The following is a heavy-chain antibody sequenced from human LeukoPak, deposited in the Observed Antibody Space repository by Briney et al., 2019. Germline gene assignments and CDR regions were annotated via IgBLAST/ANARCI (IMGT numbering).Heavy chain of an antibody. CDR2: IYYSGST. D-gene: IGHD3-22*01. V-gene: IGHV4-59*08. CDR3: ARNYYDSSGYFYQDY. CDR1: GGSISGYY. J-gene: IGHJ4*02. Sequence: SETLSLTCTVSGGSISGYYWSWLRQPPGRGLEWIGYIYYSGSTDYNPSLKSRVTISVDTSTNQFSLKLSSVTAADTAVYYCARNYYDSSGYFYQDYWGQGTLVTVSS.